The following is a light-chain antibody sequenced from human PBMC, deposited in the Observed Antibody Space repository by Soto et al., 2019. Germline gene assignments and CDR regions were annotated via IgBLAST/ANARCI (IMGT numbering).Light chain of an antibody. CDR2: DVT. CDR1: SRDVGSYDY. CDR3: CSYAGSYTLEV. J-gene: IGLJ2*01. Sequence: QSALTQPRSVSGSPGQSVTISCTGTSRDVGSYDYVPWYQHHPGTGPKLLIYDVTERPSGVPHRFSGSKSGNTASLTISGLQADDEGDYYCCSYAGSYTLEVFGGGTKLTVL. V-gene: IGLV2-11*01.